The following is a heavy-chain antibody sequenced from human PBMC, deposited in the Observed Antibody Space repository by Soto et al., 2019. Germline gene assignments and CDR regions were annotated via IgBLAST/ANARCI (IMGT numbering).Heavy chain of an antibody. CDR2: ISGSGGST. CDR3: AKDRYCSGGSCYPNPLDY. J-gene: IGHJ4*02. CDR1: GFTFSSYA. Sequence: EVQLLESGGGLVQPGGSLRLSCAASGFTFSSYAMSWVRQAPGKGLEWVSAISGSGGSTYYADSVKGRFTISRDNSKNTLYLQMNSLRADDTAVYYCAKDRYCSGGSCYPNPLDYWGQGTLVTVSS. D-gene: IGHD2-15*01. V-gene: IGHV3-23*01.